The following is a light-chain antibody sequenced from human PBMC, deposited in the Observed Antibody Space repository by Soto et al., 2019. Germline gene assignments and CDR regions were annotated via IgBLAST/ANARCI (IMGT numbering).Light chain of an antibody. CDR2: GAS. J-gene: IGKJ1*01. CDR3: QQYNNWTWT. V-gene: IGKV3-15*01. CDR1: QSVSSN. Sequence: EIVMTQSPATLSVSPGERATLSCRASQSVSSNLAWYQQKPGQAPRLLIYGASTRATGIPARFSGSGSGTEFTLTISSLQSEDCAVYYCQQYNNWTWTFGQGTKVEIK.